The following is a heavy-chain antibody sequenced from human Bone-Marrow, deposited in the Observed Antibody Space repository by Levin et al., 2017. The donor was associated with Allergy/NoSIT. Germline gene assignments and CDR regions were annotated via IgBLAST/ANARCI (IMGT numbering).Heavy chain of an antibody. CDR3: ARRKLLWFGELMAEVYFDY. V-gene: IGHV4-39*01. D-gene: IGHD3-10*01. J-gene: IGHJ4*02. CDR2: IYYSGST. Sequence: SETLSLTCTVSGGSISSSSYYWGWIRQPPGKGLEWIGSIYYSGSTYYNPSLKSRVTISVDTSKNQFSLKLSSVTAADTAVYYCARRKLLWFGELMAEVYFDYWGQGTLVTVSS. CDR1: GGSISSSSYY.